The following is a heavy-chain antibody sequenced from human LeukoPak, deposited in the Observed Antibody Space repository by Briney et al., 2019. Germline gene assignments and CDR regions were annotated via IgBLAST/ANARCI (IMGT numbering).Heavy chain of an antibody. CDR2: ISSSSGYK. D-gene: IGHD3-22*01. V-gene: IGHV3-21*04. J-gene: IGHJ4*02. CDR3: AKVLRWDSSGGIDY. Sequence: GGSLRLSCAVSGFTFSSYSMTWVRQAPGKGLEWVSSISSSSGYKYYADSVKGRLTISRDNAKNSLYLQMNSLRAEDTAVYYCAKVLRWDSSGGIDYWGQGTLVTVSS. CDR1: GFTFSSYS.